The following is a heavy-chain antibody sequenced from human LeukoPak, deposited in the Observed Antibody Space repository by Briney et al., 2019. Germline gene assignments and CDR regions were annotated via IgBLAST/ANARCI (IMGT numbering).Heavy chain of an antibody. V-gene: IGHV3-7*01. J-gene: IGHJ4*02. CDR1: GFTFSSYW. CDR2: IKQDGSEK. CDR3: ARRRAVLGAYYFDY. D-gene: IGHD3-10*01. Sequence: GGSLRLSCAASGFTFSSYWMSWVRQAPGKGLEWVANIKQDGSEKYYVDSVKGRFTISRDNAKNSLYLQMNSLRAEDTAVYYCARRRAVLGAYYFDYWGQGTLVTVSS.